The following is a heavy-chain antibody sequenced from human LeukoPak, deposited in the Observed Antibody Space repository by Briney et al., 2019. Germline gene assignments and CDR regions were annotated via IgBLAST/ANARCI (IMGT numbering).Heavy chain of an antibody. V-gene: IGHV3-33*01. CDR3: ARVDTALVIAY. J-gene: IGHJ4*02. CDR2: MWYDGSNK. CDR1: GFTFSSYG. Sequence: PGRSLRLSCAASGFTFSSYGMHWVRQAPGKGLEWVAIMWYDGSNKYYTDSVKGRFTISRDNSKNTLYLQMNSLRVEDTAVYYCARVDTALVIAYWGQGTLVTVSS. D-gene: IGHD5-18*01.